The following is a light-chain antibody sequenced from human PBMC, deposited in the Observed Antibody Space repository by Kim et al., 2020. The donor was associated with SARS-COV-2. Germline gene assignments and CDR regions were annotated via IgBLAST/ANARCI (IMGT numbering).Light chain of an antibody. CDR3: CSSAGSYYV. CDR2: EVS. V-gene: IGLV2-11*01. Sequence: QSALTQPRSVSGSPGQSVTISCTGTSSDVGTYNYVSWYQQHPGKAPKLMISEVSKRPSGVPDRFSGSKSGNTASLTISGLQAEDEADYYCCSSAGSYYVFGTGTKVTV. J-gene: IGLJ1*01. CDR1: SSDVGTYNY.